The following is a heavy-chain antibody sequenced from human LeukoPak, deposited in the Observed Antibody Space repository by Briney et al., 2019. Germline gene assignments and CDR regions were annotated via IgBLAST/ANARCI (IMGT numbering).Heavy chain of an antibody. CDR2: IYYSGST. V-gene: IGHV4-59*01. D-gene: IGHD1-7*01. CDR1: GGSISSYY. CDR3: ARGSRELYYFDY. Sequence: KTSETLSHSCTVSGGSISSYYWSWIRQPPGKGLEWIGYIYYSGSTKYNPSLKSRVTISVDASKTQFSLKLNSVTAADTAVYYCARGSRELYYFDYWGQGTLVTVSS. J-gene: IGHJ4*02.